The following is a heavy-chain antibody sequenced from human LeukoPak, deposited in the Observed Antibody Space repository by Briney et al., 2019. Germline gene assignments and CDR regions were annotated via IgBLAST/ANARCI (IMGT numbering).Heavy chain of an antibody. V-gene: IGHV3-30*04. CDR1: GFTFSSYA. CDR3: ARETRGLITSPFFDY. Sequence: GGSLRLSCAASGFTFSSYAMHWVRQAPGKGLEWVAVISYDGSNKYYADSVKGRFTISRDNSKNTLYLQMNSLRAEDTAVYYCARETRGLITSPFFDYWGQGTLVTVSS. J-gene: IGHJ4*02. CDR2: ISYDGSNK. D-gene: IGHD3-22*01.